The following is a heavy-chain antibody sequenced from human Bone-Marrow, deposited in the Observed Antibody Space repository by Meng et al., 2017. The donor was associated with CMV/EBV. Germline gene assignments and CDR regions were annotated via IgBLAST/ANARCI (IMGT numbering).Heavy chain of an antibody. CDR3: ARPADDSSGSYYYYGMDA. Sequence: ASVKVSCKASGHTFRSYGISWVRQAPGQGLEWMGWISAHNGNTNYAQKFQGRLTMTTDTTRSTAYMELRSLTSDDTAVYHCARPADDSSGSYYYYGMDAWGQGTTVPVSS. J-gene: IGHJ6*02. CDR1: GHTFRSYG. V-gene: IGHV1-18*01. D-gene: IGHD3-22*01. CDR2: ISAHNGNT.